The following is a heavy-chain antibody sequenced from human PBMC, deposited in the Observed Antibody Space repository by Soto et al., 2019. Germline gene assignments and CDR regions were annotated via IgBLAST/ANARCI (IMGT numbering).Heavy chain of an antibody. CDR1: GFTFSSYA. V-gene: IGHV3-23*01. CDR3: AKDPNPKLHDSSGYAYDY. J-gene: IGHJ4*02. Sequence: GVSLRLSWAASGFTFSSYAMSWVGQAPGKGLEWVSAISGSGGSTYYADSVKGRLTISRDNSKNTLYLQMNSQRAEDTAVYYCAKDPNPKLHDSSGYAYDYWGKGPLVTASS. D-gene: IGHD3-22*01. CDR2: ISGSGGST.